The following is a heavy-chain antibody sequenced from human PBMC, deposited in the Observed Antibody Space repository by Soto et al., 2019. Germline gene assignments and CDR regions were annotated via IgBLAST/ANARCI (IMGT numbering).Heavy chain of an antibody. V-gene: IGHV4-34*01. J-gene: IGHJ3*02. CDR3: ARVMITFGGVIVYAFDI. CDR2: INHSGST. CDR1: GGSFSGYY. Sequence: QVQLQQWGAGLLKPSETLSLTCAVYGGSFSGYYWSWIRQPPGKGLEWIGEINHSGSTNYNPSLKSRVTISVDTSNNQFSLKLSSVTAADTAVYYCARVMITFGGVIVYAFDIWGQGTMVTVSS. D-gene: IGHD3-16*02.